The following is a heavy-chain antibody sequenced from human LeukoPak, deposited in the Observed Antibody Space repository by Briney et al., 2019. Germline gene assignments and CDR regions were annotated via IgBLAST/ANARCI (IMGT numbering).Heavy chain of an antibody. CDR2: ISSSSSYI. D-gene: IGHD3-10*01. V-gene: IGHV3-21*01. Sequence: PGGSLRLSCAASGFTFSSYSMNWVRQAPGKGLEWVSSISSSSSYIYYADSVKGRFAISRDNAKNSLYLQMNSLRAEDTAVYYCARVRITMVRGEDVNFDYWGQGTLVTVSS. CDR3: ARVRITMVRGEDVNFDY. J-gene: IGHJ4*02. CDR1: GFTFSSYS.